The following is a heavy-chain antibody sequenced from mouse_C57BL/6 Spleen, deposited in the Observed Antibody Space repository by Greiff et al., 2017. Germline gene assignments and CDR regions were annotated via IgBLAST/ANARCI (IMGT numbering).Heavy chain of an antibody. J-gene: IGHJ2*01. D-gene: IGHD2-1*01. CDR3: AREGNSHFDY. V-gene: IGHV1-52*01. CDR1: GYTFTSYW. Sequence: VQLQQPGAELVRPGSSVKLSCKASGYTFTSYWMHWVKQRPIQGLEWIGNIDPSDSETHYNQKFKDKATLTVDKSSSTAYMQLSRLTSEDSAVYYWAREGNSHFDYWGQGTTLTISS. CDR2: IDPSDSET.